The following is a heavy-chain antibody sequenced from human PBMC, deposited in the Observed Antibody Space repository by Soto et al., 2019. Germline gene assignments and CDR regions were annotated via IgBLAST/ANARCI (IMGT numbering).Heavy chain of an antibody. CDR2: ISTSGGTA. CDR3: ATGTAAAAH. CDR1: GFTFSNLD. J-gene: IGHJ1*01. D-gene: IGHD6-13*01. Sequence: EVQFLESGGGLVQPGGSLRLSCAASGFTFSNLDMSWVRQAQGKGLEWVSGISTSGGTAYYADSVKGRFTSSRDNSKNTLYLQMNSLRAEDTAVYYCATGTAAAAHWGQGTLVTVSA. V-gene: IGHV3-23*01.